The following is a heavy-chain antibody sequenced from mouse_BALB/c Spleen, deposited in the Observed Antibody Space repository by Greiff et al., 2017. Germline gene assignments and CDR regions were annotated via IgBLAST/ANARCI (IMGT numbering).Heavy chain of an antibody. CDR2: IYPSDSYT. J-gene: IGHJ2*01. V-gene: IGHV1-69*02. CDR1: GYTFTSYW. Sequence: QVQLHQPGAELVRPGASVKLSCKASGYTFTSYWINWVKQRPGQGLEWIGNIYPSDSYTNYNQKFKDKATLTVDKSSSTAYMQLSSPTSEDSAVYYCTRGGYFDYWGQGTTLTVSS. CDR3: TRGGYFDY.